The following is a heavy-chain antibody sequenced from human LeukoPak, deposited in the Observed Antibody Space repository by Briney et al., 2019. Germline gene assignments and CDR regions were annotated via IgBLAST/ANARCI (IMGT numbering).Heavy chain of an antibody. Sequence: SGPALVKPTQTLTLTCTFSGFSLSTSGMCVSWIRQPPGKALEWLARIDWDDDKYYSTSLKTRLTISKDTSKNQVVLTMTNMDPVDTATYYCARTRDPAYSSSWYDDYWGQGTLVTVSS. CDR2: IDWDDDK. J-gene: IGHJ4*02. CDR3: ARTRDPAYSSSWYDDY. D-gene: IGHD6-13*01. CDR1: GFSLSTSGMC. V-gene: IGHV2-70*11.